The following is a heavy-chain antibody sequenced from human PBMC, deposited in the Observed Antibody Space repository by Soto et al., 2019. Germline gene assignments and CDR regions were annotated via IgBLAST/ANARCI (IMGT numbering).Heavy chain of an antibody. Sequence: ASVKVSCKASGYTFTSYDINWVRQATGQGLERMGWMNPNSGNTGYAQKFQGRVTMTRNTSISTAYMELSSLRSEDTAVYYCAGGGFDSSRWLYYYCYMDVWGRGTTVTVSS. CDR3: AGGGFDSSRWLYYYCYMDV. D-gene: IGHD6-13*01. V-gene: IGHV1-8*01. CDR2: MNPNSGNT. CDR1: GYTFTSYD. J-gene: IGHJ6*03.